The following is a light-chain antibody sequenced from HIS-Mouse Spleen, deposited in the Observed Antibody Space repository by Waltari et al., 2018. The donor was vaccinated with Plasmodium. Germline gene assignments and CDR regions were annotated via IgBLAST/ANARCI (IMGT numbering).Light chain of an antibody. Sequence: AIRMTQSPSSFSASPGDKVTITCRASQGISSYLAWYQQKPGKAPKLLIYAASTLQSGVPSMFSGSGSGTDFTLTISCLQSEDSATYYCEQYYSYPCTFGPGTKVDIK. CDR2: AAS. J-gene: IGKJ3*01. CDR3: EQYYSYPCT. V-gene: IGKV1-8*01. CDR1: QGISSY.